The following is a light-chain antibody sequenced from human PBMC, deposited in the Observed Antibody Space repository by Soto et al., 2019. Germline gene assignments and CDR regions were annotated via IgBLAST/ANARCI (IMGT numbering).Light chain of an antibody. CDR3: SSYTTSNTRQIV. Sequence: QSVLTQPASVSGSPGQSITISCTGTSSDVGGYNYVSWYQHHPGKAPKLIIYDVTNRPSGVSNPFSGSKSGNTASLTISGLQPEDEADYYCSSYTTSNTRQIVFGXGTKVTV. V-gene: IGLV2-14*03. CDR2: DVT. CDR1: SSDVGGYNY. J-gene: IGLJ1*01.